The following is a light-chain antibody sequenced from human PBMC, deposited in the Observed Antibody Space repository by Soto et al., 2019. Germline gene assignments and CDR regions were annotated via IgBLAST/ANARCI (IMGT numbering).Light chain of an antibody. CDR2: EVS. V-gene: IGLV2-14*01. J-gene: IGLJ2*01. CDR1: SSDIGGYNY. CDR3: SSYTSSGTLV. Sequence: QSALTQPASVSGSPGQSITISCTGTSSDIGGYNYISWYQQNPGQAPKLMIYEVSNRPSGVSNRFSGSKSGNTASLTISGLQADDEADYYCSSYTSSGTLVFGGGTKVTVL.